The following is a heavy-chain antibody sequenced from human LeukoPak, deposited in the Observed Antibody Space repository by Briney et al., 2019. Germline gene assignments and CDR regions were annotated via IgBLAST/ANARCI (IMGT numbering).Heavy chain of an antibody. CDR3: ARDASVGGMDV. V-gene: IGHV4-59*01. Sequence: SETLSLTCTVSGGSISSYYGSWLRQPPGKGLEWIGYIYYSGNTNYNPSLKSRVTISVDTSTSQFSLKLSSVTAADTAVYYCARDASVGGMDVWGQGTTVTVSS. CDR1: GGSISSYY. J-gene: IGHJ6*02. CDR2: IYYSGNT.